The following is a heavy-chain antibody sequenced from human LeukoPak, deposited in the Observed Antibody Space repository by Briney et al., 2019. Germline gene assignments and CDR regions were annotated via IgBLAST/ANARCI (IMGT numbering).Heavy chain of an antibody. CDR2: ISSASNTI. Sequence: PGESLRLSCAASGFTFSSHSMNWVRQAPGKGLEWISYISSASNTIYYADSVKGRFTISRDNAKNSVYLQMNSLRAEDTAMYYCARDGWFGDYNWFDPWGQGTLVTVSS. CDR3: ARDGWFGDYNWFDP. D-gene: IGHD3-10*01. V-gene: IGHV3-48*01. J-gene: IGHJ5*02. CDR1: GFTFSSHS.